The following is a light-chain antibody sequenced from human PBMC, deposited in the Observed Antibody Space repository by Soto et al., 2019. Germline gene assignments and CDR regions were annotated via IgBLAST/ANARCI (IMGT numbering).Light chain of an antibody. CDR3: QQYGSSPPIT. V-gene: IGKV4-1*01. CDR2: WAS. CDR1: QRVLYSSNNKNY. Sequence: DMVMTQAPDSLAVSLGERATINCKSSQRVLYSSNNKNYLAWYQQKPGQPPKLLIYWASTRESGVPDRFSGIVSGTDFTLTISRLEPEDFAVYYCQQYGSSPPITFGQGTRLENK. J-gene: IGKJ5*01.